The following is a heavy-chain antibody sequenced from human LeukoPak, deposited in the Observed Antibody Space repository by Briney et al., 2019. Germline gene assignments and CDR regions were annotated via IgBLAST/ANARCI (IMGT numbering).Heavy chain of an antibody. J-gene: IGHJ4*02. V-gene: IGHV3-48*01. CDR2: ISSSSSTI. Sequence: GGSLRLSCAASGFTFSSYSMNWVRQAPGKGLEWVSYISSSSSTIYYADSVKGRFTISRDNSKNTLYLQMNSLRAEDTAVYYCAKVEGYSSGWPGLDYWGQGTLVTVSS. CDR3: AKVEGYSSGWPGLDY. CDR1: GFTFSSYS. D-gene: IGHD6-19*01.